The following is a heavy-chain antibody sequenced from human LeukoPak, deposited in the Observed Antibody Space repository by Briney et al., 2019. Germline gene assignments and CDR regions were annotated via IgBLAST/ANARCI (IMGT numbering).Heavy chain of an antibody. CDR2: ISGSGGST. Sequence: PGGSLRLSCAASGFTFSAYAMTWVRQAPGKGLEWVSVISGSGGSTYYPDSVKGRFTISRDNSRNTLWLQMNSLRAEDTAVYYCAKDPANQLLYPAHFSHWGQGTLVTVSS. V-gene: IGHV3-23*01. CDR1: GFTFSAYA. J-gene: IGHJ1*01. CDR3: AKDPANQLLYPAHFSH. D-gene: IGHD2-2*01.